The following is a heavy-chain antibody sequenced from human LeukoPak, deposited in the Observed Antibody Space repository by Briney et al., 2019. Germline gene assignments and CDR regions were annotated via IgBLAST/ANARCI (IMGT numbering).Heavy chain of an antibody. CDR2: IYTSGST. CDR3: ARHRSPTSSSFSDS. Sequence: PSETLSLTCTVSGGSISDYYWSWVRQPPGKGLEWLGYIYTSGSTNYNPSLKSRVTISADTSKNQFSLKLSSVTAADTAVYYCARHRSPTSSSFSDSWGQGTLVSVSS. CDR1: GGSISDYY. D-gene: IGHD6-6*01. J-gene: IGHJ5*01. V-gene: IGHV4-4*09.